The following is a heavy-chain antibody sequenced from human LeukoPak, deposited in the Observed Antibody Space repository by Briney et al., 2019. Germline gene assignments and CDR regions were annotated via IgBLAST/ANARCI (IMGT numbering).Heavy chain of an antibody. CDR2: IKNKANSYIT. D-gene: IGHD1-26*01. Sequence: GGSLRLSGAASGFTFSDHFMDWVRQAPGKGLEWVGRIKNKANSYITQYAASMEGRFTISRDDSKNSLYLQMSSLKTEDTAMYYCASIRGTLGYWGQGTVVTVSS. V-gene: IGHV3-72*01. J-gene: IGHJ4*02. CDR1: GFTFSDHF. CDR3: ASIRGTLGY.